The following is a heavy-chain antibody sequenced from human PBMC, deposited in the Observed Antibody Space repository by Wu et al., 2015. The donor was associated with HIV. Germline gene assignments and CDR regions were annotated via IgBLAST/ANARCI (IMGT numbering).Heavy chain of an antibody. CDR2: INSKSGGT. J-gene: IGHJ6*04. CDR3: VRVSPPDV. V-gene: IGHV1-2*02. CDR1: GYIFTNYY. Sequence: QVQLVQSGPEVKKPGASMKVSCKTSGYIFTNYYIQWVRQAPGQGLEWMGWINSKSGGTRYAQKFQGRVTMTRDTSITTVYMEINSLRSDDTAVYYCVRVSPPDVWGKGTTVIVSS.